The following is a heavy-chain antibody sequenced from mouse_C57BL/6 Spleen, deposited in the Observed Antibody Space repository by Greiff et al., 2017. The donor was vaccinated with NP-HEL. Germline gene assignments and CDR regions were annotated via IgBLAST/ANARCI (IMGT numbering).Heavy chain of an antibody. V-gene: IGHV14-3*01. CDR1: GFNIKNTY. J-gene: IGHJ2*01. CDR3: ARPYYGSSHYFDY. Sequence: VQLKESVAELVRPGASVKLSCTASGFNIKNTYMHWVKQRPEQGLEWIGRIDPANGNTKYAPKFQGKATITADTSSNTAYLQLSSLTSEDTAIYYCARPYYGSSHYFDYWGQGTTLTVSS. D-gene: IGHD1-1*01. CDR2: IDPANGNT.